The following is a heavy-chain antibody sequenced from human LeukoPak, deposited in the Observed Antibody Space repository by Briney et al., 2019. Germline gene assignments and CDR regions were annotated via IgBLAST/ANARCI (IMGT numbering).Heavy chain of an antibody. CDR1: GGSISPYY. J-gene: IGHJ4*02. D-gene: IGHD1-26*01. CDR2: IYYSGST. V-gene: IGHV4-59*01. CDR3: ARTYSGRSYYFDC. Sequence: SETLSLTCTVSGGSISPYYWSWIRQPPGKGLEWIGYIYYSGSTNSNPSLKSRVTISVDTSKNQFSLKLSSVTAADTAVYYCARTYSGRSYYFDCWGQGTLVTVSS.